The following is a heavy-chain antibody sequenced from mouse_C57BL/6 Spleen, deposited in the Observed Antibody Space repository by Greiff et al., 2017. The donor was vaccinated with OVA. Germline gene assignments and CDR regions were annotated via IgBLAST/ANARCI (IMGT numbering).Heavy chain of an antibody. J-gene: IGHJ4*01. CDR2: IDPSDSET. CDR1: GYTFTSYW. D-gene: IGHD2-3*01. Sequence: VQLQQPGAELVRPGSSVKLSCKASGYTFTSYWMHWVKQRPIQGLEWIGNIDPSDSETHYNQKFKDKATLTVDKSSSTAYMELRSLTSEDSAVYYCARGGYYPYYAMDYWGQGTSVTVSS. CDR3: ARGGYYPYYAMDY. V-gene: IGHV1-52*01.